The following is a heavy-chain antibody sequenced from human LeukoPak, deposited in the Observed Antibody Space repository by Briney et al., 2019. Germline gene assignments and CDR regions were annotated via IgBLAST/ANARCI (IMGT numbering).Heavy chain of an antibody. CDR1: GASTSDKY. J-gene: IGHJ4*02. V-gene: IGHV4-59*08. CDR2: IYNGRNT. Sequence: PSETLSLTCSASGASTSDKYWSWLRQSPGRTLEWIGHIYNGRNTKYNPSLTSRLTISVDTSKNQFSLSLTSVTAADTAMYYCAQTTGWPGFDFWGPGALVTVSS. CDR3: AQTTGWPGFDF. D-gene: IGHD6-19*01.